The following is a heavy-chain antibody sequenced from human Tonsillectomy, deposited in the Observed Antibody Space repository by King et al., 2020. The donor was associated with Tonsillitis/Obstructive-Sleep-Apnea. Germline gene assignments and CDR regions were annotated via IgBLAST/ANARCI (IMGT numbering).Heavy chain of an antibody. D-gene: IGHD6-6*01. CDR2: INHSGRT. CDR1: GGSFSGYY. CDR3: ARGVRIAERPLYG. V-gene: IGHV4-34*01. Sequence: VQLQQWGAGLLKPSETLSLTCAVYGGSFSGYYWSWIRHPPGKGLEWIGEINHSGRTNYNPSRKSRVTISVDTSKNQFSLKLSSLTAADTAVYYGARGVRIAERPLYGWGQGTLVTVSS. J-gene: IGHJ4*02.